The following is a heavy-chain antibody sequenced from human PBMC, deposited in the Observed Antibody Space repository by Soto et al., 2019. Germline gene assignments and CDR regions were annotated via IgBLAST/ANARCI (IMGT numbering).Heavy chain of an antibody. CDR2: IYSGGST. CDR3: ARGVEWLFGMDV. Sequence: GWSLRLSCSASVFTVSSNYMSWFRQAPGKGLEWVSVIYSGGSTYYADSVKGRFTISRDNSKNTLYLQMNSLRAEDTAVYYCARGVEWLFGMDVWGQGTTVTVSS. D-gene: IGHD3-3*01. CDR1: VFTVSSNY. V-gene: IGHV3-53*01. J-gene: IGHJ6*02.